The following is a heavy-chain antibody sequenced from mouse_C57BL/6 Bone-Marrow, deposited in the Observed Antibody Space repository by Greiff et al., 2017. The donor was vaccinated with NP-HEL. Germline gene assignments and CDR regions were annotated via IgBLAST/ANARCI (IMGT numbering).Heavy chain of an antibody. J-gene: IGHJ2*01. CDR2: ISDGGSYT. CDR1: GFTFSSYA. V-gene: IGHV5-4*03. Sequence: EVNVVESGGGLVKPGGSLKLSCAASGFTFSSYAMSWVRQTPEKRLEWVATISDGGSYTYSPDNVKGRFTISRDNAKNNLYLQMSHLKSEDTAMYYCARWGYDHEDYFDYWGQGTTLTVSS. CDR3: ARWGYDHEDYFDY. D-gene: IGHD2-4*01.